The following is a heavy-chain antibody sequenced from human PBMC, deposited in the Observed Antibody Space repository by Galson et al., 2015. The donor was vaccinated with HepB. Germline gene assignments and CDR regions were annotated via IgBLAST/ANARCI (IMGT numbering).Heavy chain of an antibody. Sequence: SLRLSCAASGFTFSSYAMHWVRQAPGKGLEWVAVISYDGSNKYYADSVKGRFTISRDNSKNTLYLQMNSLRAEDTAVYYCARDPRYSSGWLAQNWGQGTLVTVSS. CDR3: ARDPRYSSGWLAQN. CDR2: ISYDGSNK. CDR1: GFTFSSYA. J-gene: IGHJ4*02. V-gene: IGHV3-30*04. D-gene: IGHD6-19*01.